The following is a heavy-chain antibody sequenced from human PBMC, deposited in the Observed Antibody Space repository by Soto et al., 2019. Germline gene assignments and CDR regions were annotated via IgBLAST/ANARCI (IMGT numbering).Heavy chain of an antibody. V-gene: IGHV4-34*01. J-gene: IGHJ6*03. CDR3: ARRDTRRDYYYYMDV. Sequence: ETLSLTCAVYGGSFSGYYWSWIRQPPGKGLEWIGEINHSGSTNYNPSLKSRVTISVDTSKNQFSLKLSSVTAADTAVYYCARRDTRRDYYYYMDVWGKGTTVTVSS. CDR1: GGSFSGYY. CDR2: INHSGST.